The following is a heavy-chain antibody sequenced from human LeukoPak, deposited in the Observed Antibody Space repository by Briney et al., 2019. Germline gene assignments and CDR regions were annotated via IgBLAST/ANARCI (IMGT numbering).Heavy chain of an antibody. CDR3: VRDGGTDWYDP. J-gene: IGHJ5*02. V-gene: IGHV3-7*01. CDR1: GFSLSDYW. D-gene: IGHD3-16*01. CDR2: IKQDGSEK. Sequence: GGSLRLSCADSGFSLSDYWMTWVRQAPGKGLEWVANIKQDGSEKTYVDSVKGRFTISRDNAKNSLYLQMNSLRVEDTVMYYCVRDGGTDWYDPWGQGTLVTVFS.